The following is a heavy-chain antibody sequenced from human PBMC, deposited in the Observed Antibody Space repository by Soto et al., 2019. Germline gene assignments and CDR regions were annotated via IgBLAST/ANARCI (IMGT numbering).Heavy chain of an antibody. Sequence: EGSLRLSCAASGFTFSSYAMHWVRQAPGKGLEWVAVISYDGSNKYYADSVKGRFTISRDNSKNTLYLQMNSLRAEDTAVYYCARRISTYYDFWSGYPSTGGAMDVWGQGTTVTVSS. CDR3: ARRISTYYDFWSGYPSTGGAMDV. V-gene: IGHV3-30-3*01. D-gene: IGHD3-3*01. CDR2: ISYDGSNK. CDR1: GFTFSSYA. J-gene: IGHJ6*02.